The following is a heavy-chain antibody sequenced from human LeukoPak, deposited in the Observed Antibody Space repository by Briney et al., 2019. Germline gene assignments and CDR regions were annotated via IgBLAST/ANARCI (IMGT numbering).Heavy chain of an antibody. V-gene: IGHV4-34*01. CDR2: INHSGST. J-gene: IGHJ4*02. Sequence: SETLSLTCAVYGGSFSGYYWSWIRQPPGKGLEWIGEINHSGSTNYNPSLKSRVTISVDTSKNQFSLKLSSVTAADTAVYYCASARGFIAAAGIFDYWGQGTLVTVSS. D-gene: IGHD6-13*01. CDR3: ASARGFIAAAGIFDY. CDR1: GGSFSGYY.